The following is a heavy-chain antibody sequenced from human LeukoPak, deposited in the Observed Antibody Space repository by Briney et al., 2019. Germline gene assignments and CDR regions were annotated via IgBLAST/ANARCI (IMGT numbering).Heavy chain of an antibody. V-gene: IGHV3-7*01. Sequence: GGSLRLSCAASGFTFSNAWMSWVRQAPGKGLEWVANIKQDGSEKYYVDSVKGRFTISRDNAKNSLYLQMNSLRAEDTAVYYCARTMIVVTRFDYWGQGTLVTVSS. D-gene: IGHD3-22*01. CDR3: ARTMIVVTRFDY. CDR2: IKQDGSEK. J-gene: IGHJ4*02. CDR1: GFTFSNAW.